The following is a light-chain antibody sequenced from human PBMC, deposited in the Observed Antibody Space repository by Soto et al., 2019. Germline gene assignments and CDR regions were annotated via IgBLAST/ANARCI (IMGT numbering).Light chain of an antibody. Sequence: DIQMTQSPSSLFASEGDRVSIRCQASRDIRNYLNWYQQKPGKAPKLLIYDASNLETGVRSRFSGSGSGTHFDLTISSLQPEDIATYYCQQYDNLPITFGQGTRLEI. CDR3: QQYDNLPIT. CDR2: DAS. J-gene: IGKJ5*01. V-gene: IGKV1-33*01. CDR1: RDIRNY.